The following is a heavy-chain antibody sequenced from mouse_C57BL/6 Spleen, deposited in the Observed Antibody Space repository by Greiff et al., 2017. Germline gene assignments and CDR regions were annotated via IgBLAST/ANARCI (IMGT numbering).Heavy chain of an antibody. Sequence: VHLVESGPELVKPGASVKISCKASGYAFSSSWMNWVKQRPGKGLEWIGRIYPGDGDTNYNEKFKGKATLTADKSTSTAYMQLSSLTSEDSAVYFCARWNWDHYAMDDWGQGTSVTVSS. CDR3: ARWNWDHYAMDD. CDR1: GYAFSSSW. V-gene: IGHV1-82*01. J-gene: IGHJ4*01. CDR2: IYPGDGDT. D-gene: IGHD4-1*01.